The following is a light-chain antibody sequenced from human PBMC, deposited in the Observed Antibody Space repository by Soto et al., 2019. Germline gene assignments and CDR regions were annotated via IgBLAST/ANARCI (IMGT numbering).Light chain of an antibody. Sequence: IQLPQSPSSLSASVGDRVTITCRASQGFSSYLAWYQQKPGKAPKLLIDAASTLQSGVPSRFSGSGSVTDFTLTISSLPPEDFATYYCQQLNSYPWKFGQRTKVEI. CDR2: AAS. CDR3: QQLNSYPWK. V-gene: IGKV1-9*01. CDR1: QGFSSY. J-gene: IGKJ1*01.